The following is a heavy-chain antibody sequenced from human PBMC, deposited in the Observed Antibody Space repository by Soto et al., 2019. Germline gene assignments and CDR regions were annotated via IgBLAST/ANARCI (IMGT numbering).Heavy chain of an antibody. D-gene: IGHD3-22*01. CDR1: GFTFSSSA. V-gene: IGHV3-23*01. Sequence: GGSLRLSXAASGFTFSSSAMGWVRKAPGKGLEWVSAISGSGGSTYYADSVKGRFTISRDNSKKTLYLQMNSLRDEDTAVYYCAKGYDSSGYAGDGFDIWGQGTMVTVSS. CDR3: AKGYDSSGYAGDGFDI. J-gene: IGHJ3*02. CDR2: ISGSGGST.